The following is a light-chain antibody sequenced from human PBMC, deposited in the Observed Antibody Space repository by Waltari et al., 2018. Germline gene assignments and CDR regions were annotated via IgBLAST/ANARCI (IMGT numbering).Light chain of an antibody. CDR1: QSISSY. CDR3: QQSYSTPIT. J-gene: IGKJ5*01. CDR2: AAS. Sequence: DIQMTQSPSSLSASVGDRVTMTCRASQSISSYLNWYQQKPGKAPKLLIYAASSLQSGVPSRFSGNGSGTDFTLTISSLQPEDFATYYCQQSYSTPITFGQGTRLEIK. V-gene: IGKV1-39*01.